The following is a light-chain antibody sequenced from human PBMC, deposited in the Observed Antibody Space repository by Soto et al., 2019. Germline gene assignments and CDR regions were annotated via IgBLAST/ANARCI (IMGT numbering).Light chain of an antibody. CDR2: GPS. V-gene: IGKV3-20*01. Sequence: EIVLTQSPGTLSLSPGERATLSCRASQTVSSNYLAWYQQKPGQAPRLLVYGPSTRATGIPDRFSGSGSGTDFTLTISRLEFGDSAVYYCQQYGDSPKTFGQGTKVEI. CDR3: QQYGDSPKT. J-gene: IGKJ1*01. CDR1: QTVSSNY.